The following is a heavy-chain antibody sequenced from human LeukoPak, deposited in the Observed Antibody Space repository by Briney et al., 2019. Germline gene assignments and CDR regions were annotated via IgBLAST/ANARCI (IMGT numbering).Heavy chain of an antibody. D-gene: IGHD5-18*01. CDR3: ARDVGIQLWYEADY. CDR2: IYYSGST. J-gene: IGHJ4*02. Sequence: SETLSLTCTVSGGSISSGDYYWSWIRQPPGKGLEWIGYIYYSGSTYYNPSLKSRVTISVDTSKNQFSLKLSSVTAADTAVYYCARDVGIQLWYEADYWGQGTLVTVSS. CDR1: GGSISSGDYY. V-gene: IGHV4-30-4*01.